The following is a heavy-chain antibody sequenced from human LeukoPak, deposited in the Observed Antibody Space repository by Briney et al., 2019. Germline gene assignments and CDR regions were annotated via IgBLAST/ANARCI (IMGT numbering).Heavy chain of an antibody. D-gene: IGHD3-9*01. Sequence: PSETLSLTCTVSYGYISDHYWNWIRQPAGKGMEWLGRIYTSGSTNYSPSLKSRVTISIDTSKNQFSLKLSSVTAADTAVYYCARQDILTGFDAFDIWGQGTMVSVSS. V-gene: IGHV4-4*07. CDR3: ARQDILTGFDAFDI. J-gene: IGHJ3*02. CDR1: YGYISDHY. CDR2: IYTSGST.